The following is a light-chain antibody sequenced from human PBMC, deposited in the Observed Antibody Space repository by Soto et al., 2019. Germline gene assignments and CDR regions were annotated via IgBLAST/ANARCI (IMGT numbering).Light chain of an antibody. CDR3: QQYGSSPFT. CDR2: GAS. CDR1: QSISNSY. Sequence: DIMLKQSPGTLSLSPGERATLSCRASQSISNSYLAWFQQKPGQSPRLLIYGASSRPTGIPDRFSGSGSGTDFTLAISRLEPEDFALYYCQQYGSSPFTFGGGTKVDI. J-gene: IGKJ4*01. V-gene: IGKV3-20*01.